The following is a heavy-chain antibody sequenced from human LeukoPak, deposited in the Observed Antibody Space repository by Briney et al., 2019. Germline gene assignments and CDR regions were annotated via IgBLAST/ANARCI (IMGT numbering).Heavy chain of an antibody. Sequence: GASVKVSCKASGYTFTSYAMHWVRQAPGQRLEWMGWINAGNGNTKYSQKFQGRVTITRDTSASTAYMELSSLRSEDTAVYYCATDPSGWYPLGLWYWGQGTLVTVSS. CDR3: ATDPSGWYPLGLWY. CDR1: GYTFTSYA. J-gene: IGHJ4*02. CDR2: INAGNGNT. D-gene: IGHD6-19*01. V-gene: IGHV1-3*01.